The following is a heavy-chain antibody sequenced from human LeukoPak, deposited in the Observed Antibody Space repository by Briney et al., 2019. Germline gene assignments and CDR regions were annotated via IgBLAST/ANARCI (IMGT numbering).Heavy chain of an antibody. CDR2: IYYSGST. CDR3: ATLGGTPVEYYYYYYGMDV. Sequence: SETLSLTCAVSGGSISSSSYYWGWIRQPPGKGLEWIGSIYYSGSTYYNPSLKSRVTISVDTSKNQFSLKLSSVTAADTAVYYCATLGGTPVEYYYYYYGMDVWGQGTTVTVSS. V-gene: IGHV4-39*01. D-gene: IGHD3-16*01. J-gene: IGHJ6*02. CDR1: GGSISSSSYY.